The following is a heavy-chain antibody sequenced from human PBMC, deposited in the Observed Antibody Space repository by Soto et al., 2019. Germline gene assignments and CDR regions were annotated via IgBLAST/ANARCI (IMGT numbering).Heavy chain of an antibody. V-gene: IGHV3-23*01. CDR1: GFTFSSYA. CDR3: AKVSDYDFWSGYSGY. D-gene: IGHD3-3*01. J-gene: IGHJ4*02. Sequence: PGGSLRLSCAASGFTFSSYAMSWVRQAPGKGLEWVSAISGSGGSTYYADSVKGRFTISRDNSKNTLYLQMNSLRAEDTAVYYCAKVSDYDFWSGYSGYWGQGTLVTVSS. CDR2: ISGSGGST.